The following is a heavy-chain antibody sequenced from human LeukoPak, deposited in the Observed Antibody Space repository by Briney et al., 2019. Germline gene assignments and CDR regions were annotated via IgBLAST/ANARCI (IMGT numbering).Heavy chain of an antibody. D-gene: IGHD5-12*01. V-gene: IGHV3-30-3*01. CDR1: GFTFSTFA. CDR3: ARDGNSGYDLTYYYGMDV. CDR2: TPYDGNNK. Sequence: GGSLRLSCAASGFTFSTFAMHWVRQAPGKGLEWVAVTPYDGNNKYYADSVKGRFTISRDNSKNTLYLQMNSLRAEDSALYYCARDGNSGYDLTYYYGMDVWGQGTTVTVS. J-gene: IGHJ6*02.